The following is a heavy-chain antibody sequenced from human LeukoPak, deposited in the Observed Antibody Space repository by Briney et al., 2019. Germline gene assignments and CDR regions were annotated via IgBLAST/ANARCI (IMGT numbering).Heavy chain of an antibody. CDR2: IYYSGST. CDR3: ARGAVTTYSYGMDV. J-gene: IGHJ6*02. D-gene: IGHD4-17*01. V-gene: IGHV4-30-4*01. Sequence: PSETLSLTCTVSGGSISSGDYYWSWIRQPPGKGLEWIGYIYYSGSTYYNPSLKSRVTISVDTSKNPFSLKLSSVTAADTAVYYCARGAVTTYSYGMDVWGQGTTVTVSS. CDR1: GGSISSGDYY.